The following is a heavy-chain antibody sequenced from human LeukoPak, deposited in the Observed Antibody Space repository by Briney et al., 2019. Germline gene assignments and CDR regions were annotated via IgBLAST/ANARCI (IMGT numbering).Heavy chain of an antibody. CDR3: ARDRTTAMVDGGHFHYYYYMDV. J-gene: IGHJ6*03. CDR2: IIPIFGTA. V-gene: IGHV1-69*05. D-gene: IGHD5-18*01. Sequence: SVKVSCKASGGTFSSYAISWVRQAPGQGLEWMGGIIPIFGTANYAQKFQGRVTITTDESTSTAYMELSSLRSEDTAVYYCARDRTTAMVDGGHFHYYYYMDVWGKGTTVTVSS. CDR1: GGTFSSYA.